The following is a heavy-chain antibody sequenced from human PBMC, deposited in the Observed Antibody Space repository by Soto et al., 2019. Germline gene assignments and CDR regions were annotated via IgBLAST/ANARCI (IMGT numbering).Heavy chain of an antibody. CDR3: ARQWLVPGLLDY. CDR2: ISSSSSYI. CDR1: GFTFRNNG. D-gene: IGHD6-19*01. V-gene: IGHV3-21*01. Sequence: PGGSLRLSCAGSGFTFRNNGMHWVRQAPGKGLEWVSSISSSSSYIYYADSVKGRFTISRDNAKNSLYLQMNSLRAEDTAVYYCARQWLVPGLLDYWGQGTLVTVSS. J-gene: IGHJ4*02.